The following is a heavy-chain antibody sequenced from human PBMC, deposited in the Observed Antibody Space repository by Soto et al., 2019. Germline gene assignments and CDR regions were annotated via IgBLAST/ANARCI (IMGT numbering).Heavy chain of an antibody. CDR2: ISGSGGST. J-gene: IGHJ1*01. D-gene: IGHD3-22*01. CDR3: ATRSYDSSGYYPRQH. CDR1: GFTFSSYA. Sequence: GGSLRLSCAASGFTFSSYAMSWVRQAPGKGLEWVSAISGSGGSTYYADSVKGRFTISRDNSKNTLYLQMNSLRAEDTAVYYCATRSYDSSGYYPRQHWGQGTLVTVSS. V-gene: IGHV3-23*01.